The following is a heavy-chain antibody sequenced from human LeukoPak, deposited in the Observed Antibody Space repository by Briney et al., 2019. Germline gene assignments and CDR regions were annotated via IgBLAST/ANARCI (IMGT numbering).Heavy chain of an antibody. V-gene: IGHV1-46*01. CDR1: GYTFTSYY. CDR3: ARDLMVDCSGGSCLSGAFDI. Sequence: GASVKVSCKASGYTFTSYYMHWVRQAPGQGLEWMGIINPSGGSTSYAQKFQGRVTMTRDTSTSTVYMELSRLRSEDTAVYYCARDLMVDCSGGSCLSGAFDIWGQGTMVTVSS. D-gene: IGHD2-15*01. J-gene: IGHJ3*02. CDR2: INPSGGST.